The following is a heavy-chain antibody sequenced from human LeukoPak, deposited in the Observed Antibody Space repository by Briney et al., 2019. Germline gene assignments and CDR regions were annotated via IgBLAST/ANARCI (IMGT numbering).Heavy chain of an antibody. CDR3: AISSGWTHTLSY. CDR2: ISGNGGST. V-gene: IGHV3-23*01. CDR1: GFTFSSYA. D-gene: IGHD6-19*01. Sequence: GGSLRLSCAASGFTFSSYAMSWVRQAPGKGLEWVSAISGNGGSTYYADSVKGRFTISRDNSKNTLYLQMNSLRAEDTAVYYCAISSGWTHTLSYWGQGTLVTVSS. J-gene: IGHJ4*02.